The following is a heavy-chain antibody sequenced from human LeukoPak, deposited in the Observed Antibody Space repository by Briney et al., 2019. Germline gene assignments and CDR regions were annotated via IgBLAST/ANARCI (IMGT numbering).Heavy chain of an antibody. J-gene: IGHJ3*02. Sequence: GGSLRLFCAASGFPFSTYWMSWVRQAPGKGLERVANIKQDGGEKYYVDSVRGRFTISRDNAKNPLYLQMNSLRVEDTAVYYCATSQTTSGRYGNAFDIWGQGTMVTVSS. CDR2: IKQDGGEK. D-gene: IGHD6-19*01. CDR3: ATSQTTSGRYGNAFDI. CDR1: GFPFSTYW. V-gene: IGHV3-7*01.